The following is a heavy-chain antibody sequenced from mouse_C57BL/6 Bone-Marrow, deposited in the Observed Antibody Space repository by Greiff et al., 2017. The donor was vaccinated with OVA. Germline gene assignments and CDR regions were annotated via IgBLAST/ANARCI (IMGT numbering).Heavy chain of an antibody. Sequence: QVQLQQPGAELVKPGASVKMSCKASGYTFTSYRITWVKQRPGQGLEWIGDIYPGSGSTNYNEKFKSKATLTVDTSSSTAYMQLSSLTSEDSAVYYCAIYGSPYWYFDVWGTGTTVTVSS. CDR3: AIYGSPYWYFDV. J-gene: IGHJ1*03. CDR1: GYTFTSYR. D-gene: IGHD1-1*01. V-gene: IGHV1-55*01. CDR2: IYPGSGST.